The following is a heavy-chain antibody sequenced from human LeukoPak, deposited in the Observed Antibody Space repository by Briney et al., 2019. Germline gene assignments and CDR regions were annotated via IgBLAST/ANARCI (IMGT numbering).Heavy chain of an antibody. J-gene: IGHJ4*02. Sequence: GGSLRLSCAASGFTFNNYAMSWVRQAPGKVLEWVSAITGSGDDTYHADSVKGRFTISRDNSKNTLYPQMNSLRAEDTAVYYCAKGSRNSRPYYFDFWGQGTLVTVSS. CDR3: AKGSRNSRPYYFDF. V-gene: IGHV3-23*01. D-gene: IGHD6-19*01. CDR2: ITGSGDDT. CDR1: GFTFNNYA.